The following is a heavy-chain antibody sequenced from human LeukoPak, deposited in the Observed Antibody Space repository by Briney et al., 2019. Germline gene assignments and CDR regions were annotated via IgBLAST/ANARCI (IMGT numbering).Heavy chain of an antibody. V-gene: IGHV3-23*01. Sequence: GGSLRLSCAASGFTFSSYAMSWVRQAPGKGLEWVSAISGSGGRTYYADSVKGRFPISRDNAKNSLYLQTNSLRAEDKAVYYCAKDQGLVGDYDTSGYPLDYGGQGTLVTVSS. D-gene: IGHD3-22*01. CDR3: AKDQGLVGDYDTSGYPLDY. CDR2: ISGSGGRT. CDR1: GFTFSSYA. J-gene: IGHJ4*02.